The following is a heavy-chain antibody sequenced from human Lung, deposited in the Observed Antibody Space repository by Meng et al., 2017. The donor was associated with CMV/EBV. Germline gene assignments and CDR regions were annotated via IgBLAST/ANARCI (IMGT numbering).Heavy chain of an antibody. CDR1: GGTFSPA. V-gene: IGHV1-69*05. Sequence: SVXVSCKTSGGTFSPAISWVRQAPGQGLEWMGGFIPIFGKANYAQNFQGRVTISTDVSTSTTYMELSSLRSEDTAVYYCAALHCSRTSCYVPSSVDVWGQGXTVTVSS. CDR3: AALHCSRTSCYVPSSVDV. CDR2: FIPIFGKA. J-gene: IGHJ6*02. D-gene: IGHD2-2*01.